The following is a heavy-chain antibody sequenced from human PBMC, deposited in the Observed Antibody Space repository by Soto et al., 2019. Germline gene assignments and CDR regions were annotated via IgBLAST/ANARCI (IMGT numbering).Heavy chain of an antibody. J-gene: IGHJ3*02. CDR3: AKDQSHAFDI. V-gene: IGHV3-30*18. CDR2: LSYDGSDK. CDR1: GFTFSTYG. Sequence: GGSLRLSCVASGFTFSTYGMYWVRQAPGKGLEWVAVLSYDGSDKYYADSVKGRFTISRDNSKNTLYLQMNSLRAEDTAVYYCAKDQSHAFDIWGQGTMATVSS.